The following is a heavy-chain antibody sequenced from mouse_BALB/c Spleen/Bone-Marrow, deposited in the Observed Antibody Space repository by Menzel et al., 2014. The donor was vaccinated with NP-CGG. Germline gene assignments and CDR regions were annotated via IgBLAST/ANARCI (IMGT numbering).Heavy chain of an antibody. CDR1: GYTFTSYW. CDR2: IYPSDSYT. J-gene: IGHJ4*01. Sequence: VKLQESGAELVRPGASVEVSCKASGYTFTSYWINWVKQRPGQGLEWIGNIYPSDSYTNYNQNFKDKATLTVDKSSSTAYMQLSSPTSEDSAVYYCTRQYGNYYAMDYWGQGTSVTVSS. D-gene: IGHD2-10*02. CDR3: TRQYGNYYAMDY. V-gene: IGHV1S126*01.